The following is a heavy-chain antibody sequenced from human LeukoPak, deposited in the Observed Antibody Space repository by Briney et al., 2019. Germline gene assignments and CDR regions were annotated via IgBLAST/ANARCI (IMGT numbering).Heavy chain of an antibody. CDR1: GYSISSGYY. D-gene: IGHD3-22*01. J-gene: IGHJ1*01. CDR3: ARRARYYDSSGYYEYFQH. V-gene: IGHV4-38-2*01. CDR2: IYHSGST. Sequence: PSETLSLTCAVSGYSISSGYYWGWIRQPPGKGLEGIGSIYHSGSTYYNPSLKSRVTISVDTSKNQFSLKLSSVTAADTAVYYCARRARYYDSSGYYEYFQHWGQGTLVTVSS.